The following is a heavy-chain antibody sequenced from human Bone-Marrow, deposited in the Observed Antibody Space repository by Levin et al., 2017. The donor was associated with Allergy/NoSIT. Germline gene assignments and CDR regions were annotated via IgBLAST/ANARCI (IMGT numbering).Heavy chain of an antibody. D-gene: IGHD4-17*01. CDR3: AIDPAVTRDGYFDL. CDR2: INPNNGAT. J-gene: IGHJ2*01. V-gene: IGHV1-2*02. CDR1: GFAFTDYY. Sequence: GESLMISCKASGFAFTDYYMHWVRQAPGQGLEWLGWINPNNGATKYALKFQDRVTMTRDTSISTAYMEFRRLRSDDTAVFYCAIDPAVTRDGYFDLWGRGTLVSVSS.